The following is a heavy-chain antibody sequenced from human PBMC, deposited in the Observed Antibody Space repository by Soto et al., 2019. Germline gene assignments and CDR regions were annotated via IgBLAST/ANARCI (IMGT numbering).Heavy chain of an antibody. CDR2: INHSGST. D-gene: IGHD2-15*01. CDR3: ARVDGPEYCSGGSCYHWFDP. CDR1: GGSFSGYY. V-gene: IGHV4-34*01. J-gene: IGHJ5*02. Sequence: KQSQTLSLTCAVYGGSFSGYYWSWIRQPPGKGLEWIGEINHSGSTNYNPSLKSRVTISVDTSKNQFSLKLSSVTAADTAVYYCARVDGPEYCSGGSCYHWFDPWGQGTLVTVSS.